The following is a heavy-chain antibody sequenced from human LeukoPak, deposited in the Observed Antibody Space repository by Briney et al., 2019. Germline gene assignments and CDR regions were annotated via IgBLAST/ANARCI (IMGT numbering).Heavy chain of an antibody. J-gene: IGHJ4*02. V-gene: IGHV3-23*01. CDR1: GFTFSSYA. Sequence: GGSLRLSCAASGFTFSSYAMSWVRQAPGKGLEWVSAISGSGGSTYYADSVRGRFTISRDNSKNTLYLQMNSLRAEDTAVYYCAKDRPLDTIFGVVIRRPYYFDYWGQGTLVTVSS. D-gene: IGHD3-3*01. CDR2: ISGSGGST. CDR3: AKDRPLDTIFGVVIRRPYYFDY.